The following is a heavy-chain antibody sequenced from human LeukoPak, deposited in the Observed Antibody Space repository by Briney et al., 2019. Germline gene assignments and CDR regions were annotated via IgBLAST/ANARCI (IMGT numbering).Heavy chain of an antibody. Sequence: PSETLSLTCTVSGGSISSYYWSWIRQPPGKGLEWIGYIYYSGSTNYNPSLKSRVTISVDTSKNQFSLKLSSVTAADTAVYYCARVTATGLFDYWGQGTLVTVSS. V-gene: IGHV4-59*01. J-gene: IGHJ4*02. CDR3: ARVTATGLFDY. CDR2: IYYSGST. D-gene: IGHD5-12*01. CDR1: GGSISSYY.